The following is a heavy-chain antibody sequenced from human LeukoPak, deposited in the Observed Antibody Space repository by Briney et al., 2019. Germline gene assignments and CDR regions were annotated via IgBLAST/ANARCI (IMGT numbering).Heavy chain of an antibody. CDR2: ISAYNGNT. CDR1: GYTFTGYY. Sequence: GASVKVSCKASGYTFTGYYMHWVRQAPGQGLEWMGWISAYNGNTNYAQKLQGRVTMTTDTSTSTAYMELRSLRSDDTAVYYCAREDYDFWSGTIYYYYGMDVWGQGTTVTVSS. D-gene: IGHD3-3*01. V-gene: IGHV1-18*04. J-gene: IGHJ6*02. CDR3: AREDYDFWSGTIYYYYGMDV.